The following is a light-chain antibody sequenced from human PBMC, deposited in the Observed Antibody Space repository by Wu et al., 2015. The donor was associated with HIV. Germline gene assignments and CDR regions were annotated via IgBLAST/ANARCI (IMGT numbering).Light chain of an antibody. V-gene: IGKV3-20*01. Sequence: EIVLTRSPGTLSLSPGERATLSCRASQSVVSTYLAWYQQKPGRAPRLLFYAISDKATGIPDRFTASGSGTDFTLTISRLEPEDFAVYYCQQYGRSPTFGGGTKVEIK. CDR2: AIS. CDR1: QSVVSTY. J-gene: IGKJ4*01. CDR3: QQYGRSPT.